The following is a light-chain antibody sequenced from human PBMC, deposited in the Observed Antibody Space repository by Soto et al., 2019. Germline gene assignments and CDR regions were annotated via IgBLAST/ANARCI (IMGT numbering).Light chain of an antibody. V-gene: IGKV4-1*01. CDR2: WAS. Sequence: DIVMTQSPDSLAVSLGERATTYCKSSQTLLFSSHNKTFLAWYQQKPGQPPKLLVHWASTRESGVPDRFSGSGSETDFTLTITSLQAADVAVYYCQQYFSSPLTFGGGTKVQIK. CDR3: QQYFSSPLT. CDR1: QTLLFSSHNKTF. J-gene: IGKJ4*01.